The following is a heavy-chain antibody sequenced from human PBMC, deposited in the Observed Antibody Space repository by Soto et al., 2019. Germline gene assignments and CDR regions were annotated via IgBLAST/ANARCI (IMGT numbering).Heavy chain of an antibody. D-gene: IGHD4-17*01. CDR2: ISYDGSNK. V-gene: IGHV3-30-3*01. J-gene: IGHJ4*02. Sequence: QVQLVESGGGVVQPGRSLRLSCAASGFTFSSYAMHWVRQAPGKGLEWVAVISYDGSNKYYADSVKGRFTISRDNSKNTLYLQMNSLRAEDTAEYYCARDFRGYGEYVNGVGYWGQGTLVTVSS. CDR3: ARDFRGYGEYVNGVGY. CDR1: GFTFSSYA.